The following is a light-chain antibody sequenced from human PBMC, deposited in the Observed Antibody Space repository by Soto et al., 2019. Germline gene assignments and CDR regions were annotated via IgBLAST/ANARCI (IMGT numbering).Light chain of an antibody. Sequence: EVVLTQSPGSLSLSPGDRATLSCRASQSLVNTYVAWYQQKAGQAPRLLIFDASTRATGIPDRFGGSGSGTDFTLSISRLEPEDFAVYYCQSYGSSRTFGHGTKVDIK. CDR2: DAS. CDR3: QSYGSSRT. V-gene: IGKV3-20*01. CDR1: QSLVNTY. J-gene: IGKJ1*01.